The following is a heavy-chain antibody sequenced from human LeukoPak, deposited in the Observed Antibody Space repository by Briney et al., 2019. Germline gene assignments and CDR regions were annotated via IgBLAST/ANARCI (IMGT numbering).Heavy chain of an antibody. CDR2: ISWNSGSI. Sequence: GGSLRLSCAASGFTFDDYAMHWVRQAPGKGLEWVSGISWNSGSIGYADSVKGGFTISRDNAKNSLYLQMNSLRAEDTALYYCAKDIRGRIAAADYWGQGTLVTVSS. CDR3: AKDIRGRIAAADY. CDR1: GFTFDDYA. D-gene: IGHD6-13*01. V-gene: IGHV3-9*01. J-gene: IGHJ4*02.